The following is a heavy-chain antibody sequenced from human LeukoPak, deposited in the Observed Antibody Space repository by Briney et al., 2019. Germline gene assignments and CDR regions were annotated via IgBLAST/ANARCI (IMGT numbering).Heavy chain of an antibody. D-gene: IGHD1-26*01. V-gene: IGHV4-34*01. J-gene: IGHJ4*02. CDR1: GGSFSGYY. Sequence: SETLSLTCAVYGGSFSGYYWSWIRQPPGKGLEWIGEINHSGSTNYNPSLKSRVTISVDTSKNQFSLKLSSVTAADTAVYYCARLGRWELRNPFDYWGQGTLVTVSS. CDR2: INHSGST. CDR3: ARLGRWELRNPFDY.